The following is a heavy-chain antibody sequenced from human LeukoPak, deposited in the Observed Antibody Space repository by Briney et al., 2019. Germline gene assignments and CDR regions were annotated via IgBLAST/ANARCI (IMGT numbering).Heavy chain of an antibody. V-gene: IGHV3-48*02. D-gene: IGHD2-8*01. CDR2: ISSSSSTI. J-gene: IGHJ4*02. CDR3: ASGYCTNGVCYTEDCFDY. Sequence: GRSLRLSCAASGFTFSSYSMNWVRQAPGKGLEWVSYISSSSSTIYYADSVKGRFTISRDNAKNSLYLQMNSLRDEDTAVYYCASGYCTNGVCYTEDCFDYWGQGTLVTVSS. CDR1: GFTFSSYS.